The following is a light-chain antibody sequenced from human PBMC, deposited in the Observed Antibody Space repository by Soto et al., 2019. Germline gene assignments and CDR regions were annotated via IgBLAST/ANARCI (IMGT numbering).Light chain of an antibody. Sequence: QSVLTQPPSASGTPGQRVTISCSGSSSNIGSNYVYWYQQLPGTAPKLLIYRNNHQPSWVPARLSGAKSGTSASLAISGLRSEDEADYYCAAWDDSLSGLYVFGTGTKLTVL. CDR2: RNN. CDR3: AAWDDSLSGLYV. V-gene: IGLV1-47*01. CDR1: SSNIGSNY. J-gene: IGLJ1*01.